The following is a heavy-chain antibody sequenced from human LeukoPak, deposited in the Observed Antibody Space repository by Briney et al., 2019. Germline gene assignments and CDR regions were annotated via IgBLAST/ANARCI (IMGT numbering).Heavy chain of an antibody. CDR3: ARRVTAASGFDY. J-gene: IGHJ4*02. D-gene: IGHD6-13*01. CDR1: GYTFTGYY. V-gene: IGHV1-2*02. CDR2: TNPKNGGT. Sequence: GASVKVSCKASGYTFTGYYMHWVRQAPGQGLEWMGWTNPKNGGTNYAQKFQGRVTMTSDTSISTAYMDLNSLKSDDTAVYYCARRVTAASGFDYWGQGTLVTVSS.